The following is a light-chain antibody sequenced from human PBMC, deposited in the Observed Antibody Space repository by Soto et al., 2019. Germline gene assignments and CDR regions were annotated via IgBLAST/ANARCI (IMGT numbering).Light chain of an antibody. CDR3: QQRSNWPRLT. Sequence: EIELTQSPATLSLSPGERATLSCRASQSVSSYLAWYQQKPGQAPRLLIYDASNRATGIPARFSGSGSGTDFTLTISCLEPEDFAVYYCQQRSNWPRLTFGGGTNVEI. J-gene: IGKJ4*02. V-gene: IGKV3-11*01. CDR1: QSVSSY. CDR2: DAS.